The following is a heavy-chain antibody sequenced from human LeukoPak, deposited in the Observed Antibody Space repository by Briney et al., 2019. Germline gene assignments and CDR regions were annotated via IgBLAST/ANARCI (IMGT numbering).Heavy chain of an antibody. V-gene: IGHV4-39*07. CDR2: IYHSGTA. CDR3: ARDPAMTFNWFDP. J-gene: IGHJ5*02. Sequence: PSETLSLTCTVSGGSISSSSYYWAWIRQPPGKGLEWIASIYHSGTAYSNPSLQSRVTLSVDTSKNQFSLKVSSVTAADTAVYYCARDPAMTFNWFDPWGQGTLVTVSS. D-gene: IGHD2-21*02. CDR1: GGSISSSSYY.